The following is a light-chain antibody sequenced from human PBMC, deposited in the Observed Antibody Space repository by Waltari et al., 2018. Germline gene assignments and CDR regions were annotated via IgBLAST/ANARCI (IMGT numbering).Light chain of an antibody. Sequence: EIVLTQSPGHLSLSPGERATLSCRASQSVFNNQLAWYQQRPGQAPRLLIYHASTRATGIPDRFSASGSGTDFTLIISRLEPEDFAVYSCQQYGHSSPRTFGQGTKVEI. J-gene: IGKJ1*01. V-gene: IGKV3-20*01. CDR1: QSVFNNQ. CDR2: HAS. CDR3: QQYGHSSPRT.